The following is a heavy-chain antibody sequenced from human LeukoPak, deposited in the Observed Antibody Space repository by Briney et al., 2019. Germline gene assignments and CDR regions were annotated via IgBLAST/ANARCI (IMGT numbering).Heavy chain of an antibody. CDR3: ARSYDFWSGYSYYFDY. Sequence: PSETLSLTCTVSGGSVSSGSYYWSWIRQPPGKGLEWIGYIYYSGSTNYNPSLKSRVTISVDTSKNQFSLKLSSVTAADTAVYYCARSYDFWSGYSYYFDYWGQGTLVTVSS. D-gene: IGHD3-3*01. V-gene: IGHV4-61*01. J-gene: IGHJ4*02. CDR2: IYYSGST. CDR1: GGSVSSGSYY.